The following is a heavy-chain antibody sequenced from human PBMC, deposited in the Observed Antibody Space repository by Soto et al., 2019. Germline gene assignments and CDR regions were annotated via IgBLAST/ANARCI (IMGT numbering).Heavy chain of an antibody. Sequence: QVQLVQSGPEVKKPGASVKVSCKASGYTFKTNGISWVRQAPGQGLEWLGWISPHHDHTSYAQKFQGRVTMTTDTSTSIAYMELRSLGSDDTAVYYCARDKGILYGAGRMDYWGQGTLVTVSS. V-gene: IGHV1-18*01. CDR2: ISPHHDHT. J-gene: IGHJ4*02. D-gene: IGHD1-26*01. CDR1: GYTFKTNG. CDR3: ARDKGILYGAGRMDY.